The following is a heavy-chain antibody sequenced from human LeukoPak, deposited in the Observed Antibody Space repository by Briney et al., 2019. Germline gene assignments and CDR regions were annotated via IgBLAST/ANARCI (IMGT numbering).Heavy chain of an antibody. CDR2: IYTSGST. J-gene: IGHJ6*03. D-gene: IGHD6-13*01. CDR1: GGSISSYY. CDR3: ARERAAAGTYYYYYMDV. V-gene: IGHV4-4*07. Sequence: SETLSLTCTVSGGSISSYYWSWIRQPAGKGLEWIGRIYTSGSTNYNPSLKSRVTMSVDTSKNQFSLKLSSVTAADTAVYYCARERAAAGTYYYYYMDVWGKGTTVTVSS.